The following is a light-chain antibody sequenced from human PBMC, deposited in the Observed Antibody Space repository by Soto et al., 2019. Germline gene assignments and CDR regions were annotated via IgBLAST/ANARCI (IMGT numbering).Light chain of an antibody. CDR1: SSHVGSNT. J-gene: IGLJ1*01. CDR2: SDN. CDR3: AAWDDSLNGYV. V-gene: IGLV1-44*01. Sequence: SALTQPPSASGTPGQRVTISCSGSSSHVGSNTVNWYQQLPGTAPKLLIYSDNQRPSGVPDRFSGSKSGTSASLAISGLQSEDEADYYCAAWDDSLNGYVFGTGTKGTVL.